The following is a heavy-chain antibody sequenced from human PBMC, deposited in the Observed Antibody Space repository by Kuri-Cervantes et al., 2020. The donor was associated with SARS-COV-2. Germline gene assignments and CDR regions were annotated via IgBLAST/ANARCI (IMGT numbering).Heavy chain of an antibody. CDR2: INPDGSYT. D-gene: IGHD2-2*01. Sequence: GESLKISCAASGFTFSGHWIHWVRQAPGKGLVWVSRINPDGSYTNNADSVKGRFTLSRDNAKNMLFLQMNSLRAEDTALYYCAKDIFGEKPAAIPGEQYYYYYGMDVWGQGTTVTVSS. CDR3: AKDIFGEKPAAIPGEQYYYYYGMDV. V-gene: IGHV3-74*01. CDR1: GFTFSGHW. J-gene: IGHJ6*02.